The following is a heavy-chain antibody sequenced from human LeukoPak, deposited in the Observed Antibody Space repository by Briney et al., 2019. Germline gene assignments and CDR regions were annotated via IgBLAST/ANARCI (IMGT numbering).Heavy chain of an antibody. CDR2: IIPIFGTA. D-gene: IGHD1-7*01. Sequence: SVKVSCKASGGTFSSDAISSLRQAPGQGLEWMGRIIPIFGTANYAQKFQGRVTITTDESTSTAYMELSSLRSEDTAVYYCARDYGYNWNYGGGGWFDPWGQGTLVTVSS. J-gene: IGHJ5*02. CDR3: ARDYGYNWNYGGGGWFDP. CDR1: GGTFSSDA. V-gene: IGHV1-69*05.